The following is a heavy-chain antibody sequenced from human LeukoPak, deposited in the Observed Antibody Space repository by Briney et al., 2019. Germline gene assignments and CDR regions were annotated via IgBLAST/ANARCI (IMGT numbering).Heavy chain of an antibody. CDR2: ISGGGGST. Sequence: PGGSLRLSCAASGFTFSSYAMSWVRQAPGKGLEWVSAISGGGGSTYYADSVKGRFTISRDNSKNTLYLRMNSLRAEDTAVYYCAKYEPYYDILTGYSQYYFDYWGQGTLVTVSS. V-gene: IGHV3-23*01. CDR1: GFTFSSYA. J-gene: IGHJ4*02. D-gene: IGHD3-9*01. CDR3: AKYEPYYDILTGYSQYYFDY.